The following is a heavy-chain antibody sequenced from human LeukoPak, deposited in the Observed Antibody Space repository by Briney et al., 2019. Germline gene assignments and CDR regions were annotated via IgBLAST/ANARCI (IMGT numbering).Heavy chain of an antibody. CDR2: ISYDGSNK. J-gene: IGHJ4*02. Sequence: GGSLRLSCAASGFTFSSYGMHWVRQAPGKGLEWVAVISYDGSNKYYADSVKGRFTISRDNSKNTLYLQMNSLRAEDTAVYYCAKARYCYDSSGYYPNWGQGTLVTVSS. CDR3: AKARYCYDSSGYYPN. CDR1: GFTFSSYG. D-gene: IGHD3-22*01. V-gene: IGHV3-30*18.